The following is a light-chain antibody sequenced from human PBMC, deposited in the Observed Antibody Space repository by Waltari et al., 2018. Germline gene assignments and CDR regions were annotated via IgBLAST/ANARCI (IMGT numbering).Light chain of an antibody. V-gene: IGLV2-8*01. Sequence: QSVLTQPPSVSGSPGQSVTMSCTGTSSDIGSYNFVSWYPQHPGKAHKLVIYDGITRPSGVPDRFSGSKSGNTASLTVSGLQAEDEADYYCSSHAGSTAVFGGGTKLTVL. CDR1: SSDIGSYNF. CDR2: DGI. J-gene: IGLJ2*01. CDR3: SSHAGSTAV.